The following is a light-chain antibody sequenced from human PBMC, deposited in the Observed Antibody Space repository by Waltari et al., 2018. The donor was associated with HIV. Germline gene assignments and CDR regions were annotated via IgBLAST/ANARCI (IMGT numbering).Light chain of an antibody. CDR2: RNN. Sequence: QSVLTHPPSASGTPGQRVTISCPGPCSHTRSTYVYWYQQLPGTTPKLLIYRNNQRPSGVPDRFSGSKSGTSASLAISGLRSEDEADYYCAAWDDSLSGWVFGGGTKLTVL. J-gene: IGLJ3*02. CDR3: AAWDDSLSGWV. CDR1: CSHTRSTY. V-gene: IGLV1-47*01.